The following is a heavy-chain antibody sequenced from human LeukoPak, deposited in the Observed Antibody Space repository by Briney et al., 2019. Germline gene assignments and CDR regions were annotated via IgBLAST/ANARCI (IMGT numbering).Heavy chain of an antibody. V-gene: IGHV4-39*01. Sequence: SETLSLTCTVSGGSISSYYWGWIRQPPGKGLEWIGSIHYSGSTYSNPSLKSRVTVSVDTSKNQSSLKLSSVTAADTAVYYCARLAIGGPNSYFALWGRGTLVTVSS. CDR1: GGSISSYY. CDR3: ARLAIGGPNSYFAL. D-gene: IGHD4-23*01. CDR2: IHYSGST. J-gene: IGHJ2*01.